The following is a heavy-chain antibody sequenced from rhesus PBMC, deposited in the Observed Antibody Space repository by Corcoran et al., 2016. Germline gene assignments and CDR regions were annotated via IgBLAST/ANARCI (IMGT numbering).Heavy chain of an antibody. V-gene: IGHV4-80*01. CDR1: GGSFSSYW. Sequence: QVQLQESGPGLVKPSETLSLTCAVSGGSFSSYWWSWIRQPPGKGLEWIWEINGNSGSTNYNPSLKSRVTIAKNASKNQFALKLSSVTAADTAMYYCASPRTVGQIDYWGQGVLVTVSS. CDR2: INGNSGST. D-gene: IGHD3-3*01. CDR3: ASPRTVGQIDY. J-gene: IGHJ4*01.